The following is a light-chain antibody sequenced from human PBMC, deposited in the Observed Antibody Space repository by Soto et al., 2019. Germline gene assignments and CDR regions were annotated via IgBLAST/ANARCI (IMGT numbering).Light chain of an antibody. CDR1: QSISSY. CDR3: QQSYSTPIT. V-gene: IGKV1-39*01. Sequence: EMHMTQSPSSLSAAVGDRVTITLRASQSISSYLNWYQQKPGKAPKLLIYAASSLQSGVPSRFSGSGSGTDFTLTISSLQPEDFATYYCQQSYSTPITFGQGTRLEIK. J-gene: IGKJ5*01. CDR2: AAS.